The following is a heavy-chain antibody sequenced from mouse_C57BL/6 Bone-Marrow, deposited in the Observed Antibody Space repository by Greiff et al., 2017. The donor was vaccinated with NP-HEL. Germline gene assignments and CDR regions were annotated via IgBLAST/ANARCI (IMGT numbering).Heavy chain of an antibody. CDR2: ISSGGSYT. V-gene: IGHV5-6*01. CDR3: ARHLWLRRAY. J-gene: IGHJ3*01. Sequence: EVMLVESGGDLVKPGGSLKLSCAASGFTFSSYGMSWVRQTPDKRLEWVATISSGGSYTYYPDSVKGRFTISRDNAKNTLYLQMSSLKSEDTAMYYCARHLWLRRAYWGQGTLVTVSA. D-gene: IGHD2-2*01. CDR1: GFTFSSYG.